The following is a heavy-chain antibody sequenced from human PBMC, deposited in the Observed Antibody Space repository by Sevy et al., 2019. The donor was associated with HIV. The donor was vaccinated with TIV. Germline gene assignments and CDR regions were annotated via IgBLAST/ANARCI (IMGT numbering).Heavy chain of an antibody. Sequence: GGSRRLSCAAFGFTFSNYGMTWVRQAPGKGLEWVSSVSGSCGKRYNADSVKGRFTISRDNSKNTLYLQMNSLRAEDTAVYYCARRGNYYEDAFDFWGQGTVVTVSS. J-gene: IGHJ3*01. CDR2: VSGSCGKR. D-gene: IGHD3-22*01. V-gene: IGHV3-23*01. CDR3: ARRGNYYEDAFDF. CDR1: GFTFSNYG.